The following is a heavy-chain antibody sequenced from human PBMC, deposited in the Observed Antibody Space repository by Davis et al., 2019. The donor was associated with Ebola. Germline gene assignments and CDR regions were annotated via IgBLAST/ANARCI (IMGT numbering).Heavy chain of an antibody. Sequence: SETLSLTCTVSGGSISSSSYYWGWIRQPPGKGLEWIGSIYYSGSTYYNPSLKSRVTISVGTSKNQFSLKLSSVTAADTAVYYCARDRGMLMRAGIDYWGQGTLVTVSS. V-gene: IGHV4-39*02. CDR3: ARDRGMLMRAGIDY. CDR2: IYYSGST. CDR1: GGSISSSSYY. J-gene: IGHJ4*02. D-gene: IGHD1-1*01.